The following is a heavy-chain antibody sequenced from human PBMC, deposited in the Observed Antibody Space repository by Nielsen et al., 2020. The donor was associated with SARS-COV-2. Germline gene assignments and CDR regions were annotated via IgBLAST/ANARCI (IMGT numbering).Heavy chain of an antibody. V-gene: IGHV2-26*01. J-gene: IGHJ6*03. Sequence: GPTLVKPTETLTLTCTVSGFSLSNARMGVGWIRQPPGRALESLAHIFSNDEKSYSTSLKSRLTISKDTSKSQVVLTMTNMDPVDTATYYCARIQLELRLFYFYYSMDVWGKGTTVTVSS. CDR3: ARIQLELRLFYFYYSMDV. CDR2: IFSNDEK. CDR1: GFSLSNARMG. D-gene: IGHD1-7*01.